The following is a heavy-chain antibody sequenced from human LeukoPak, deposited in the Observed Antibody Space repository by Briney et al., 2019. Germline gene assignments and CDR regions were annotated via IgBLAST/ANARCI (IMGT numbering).Heavy chain of an antibody. J-gene: IGHJ3*02. D-gene: IGHD2-8*02. CDR1: GDSISSNNY. CDR2: IYYSGYN. CDR3: ARGFRIEVVYAQSGTFDI. V-gene: IGHV4-39*01. Sequence: SETLSLTCNVSGDSISSNNYWGWIRQPPGKGLEWIGSIYYSGYNYYNPSLRSRVIISVDTSNNQLSLKLNSVTAADTAVYYCARGFRIEVVYAQSGTFDIWGQGTMVTVSS.